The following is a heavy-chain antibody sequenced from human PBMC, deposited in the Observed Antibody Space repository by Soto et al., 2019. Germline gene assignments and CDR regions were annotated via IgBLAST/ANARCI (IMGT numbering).Heavy chain of an antibody. CDR1: GGSISSYY. J-gene: IGHJ1*01. V-gene: IGHV4-59*01. CDR3: ARVHGEWELGYFQH. D-gene: IGHD1-26*01. CDR2: IYYSGST. Sequence: SETLSLTCTVSGGSISSYYWSWIRQPPGKGLEWIGYIYYSGSTNYNPSLKSRVTISVDTSKNQFSLKLSSVTAADTAVYYCARVHGEWELGYFQHWGQGTLVTVSS.